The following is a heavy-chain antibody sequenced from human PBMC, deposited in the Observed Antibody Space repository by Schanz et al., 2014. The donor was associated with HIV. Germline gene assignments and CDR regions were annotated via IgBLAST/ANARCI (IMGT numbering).Heavy chain of an antibody. J-gene: IGHJ6*02. CDR1: GYTFTSYG. Sequence: QVQLVQSGAEVKKPGASVKVSCKASGYTFTSYGISWVRQAPGQGLEWMGWISVYNGNTNYSEKLQGRVTMTTDTSTNTAYMELRSLTSDDTAVYYCARPYCSSTGCYHYYGMDVWGQGTTVTVS. V-gene: IGHV1-18*01. D-gene: IGHD2-2*01. CDR3: ARPYCSSTGCYHYYGMDV. CDR2: ISVYNGNT.